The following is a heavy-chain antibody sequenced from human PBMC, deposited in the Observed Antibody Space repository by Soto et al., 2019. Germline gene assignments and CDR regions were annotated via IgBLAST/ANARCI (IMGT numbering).Heavy chain of an antibody. D-gene: IGHD4-4*01. CDR2: INPSGGST. V-gene: IGHV1-46*01. Sequence: GASVKVSCKASGYTFTSYYMHWVRQAPGQGLEWMGIINPSGGSTSYAQKFQGRVTMTRDTFTSTVYMELSSLRSEDTAVYYCARAEAVTTFDYWGQGTLVTVSS. J-gene: IGHJ4*02. CDR3: ARAEAVTTFDY. CDR1: GYTFTSYY.